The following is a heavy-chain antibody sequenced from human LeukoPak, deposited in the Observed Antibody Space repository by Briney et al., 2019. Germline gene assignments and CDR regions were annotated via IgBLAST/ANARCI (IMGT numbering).Heavy chain of an antibody. D-gene: IGHD3-10*01. V-gene: IGHV4-59*08. CDR1: GGSISSYY. CDR3: ARLYYYGSGSDFDY. CDR2: IYYSGST. J-gene: IGHJ4*02. Sequence: KPSETLSLTCTVSGGSISSYYWSWIRQPPGKGLEWIGYIYYSGSTNYNPSLKSRVTISVDTSKNQFSLKLSSVTAADTAVYYCARLYYYGSGSDFDYWGQGTLVTVSS.